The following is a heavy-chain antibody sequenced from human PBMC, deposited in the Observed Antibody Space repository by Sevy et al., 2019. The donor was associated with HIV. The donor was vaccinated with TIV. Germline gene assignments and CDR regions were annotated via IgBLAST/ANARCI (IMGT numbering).Heavy chain of an antibody. CDR3: ARDALYYYDSSGYGPDAFDI. CDR1: GYTFTSYG. CDR2: ISAYNGNT. V-gene: IGHV1-18*01. J-gene: IGHJ3*02. Sequence: ASVKVSCKASGYTFTSYGISWVRQAPGQGLEWMGWISAYNGNTNYAQKLQGRVTMTTDTSTSTAYMELRSLRSDDTAVYYRARDALYYYDSSGYGPDAFDIWGQGTMVTVSS. D-gene: IGHD3-22*01.